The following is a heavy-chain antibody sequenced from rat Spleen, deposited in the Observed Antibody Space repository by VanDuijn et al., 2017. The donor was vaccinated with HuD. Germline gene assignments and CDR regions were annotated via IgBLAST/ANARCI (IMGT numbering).Heavy chain of an antibody. V-gene: IGHV2-32*01. CDR3: ARSYGGYTQHWFAY. J-gene: IGHJ3*01. Sequence: QMQLKESGPGLVQPSQTLSLTCTVSGLSLIRYHVHWVRLPPGKGLEWMGVMWSDGDTSYNSALKSRLSISRDTSKSQVFSQMNSLQTDDTAIYFCARSYGGYTQHWFAYWGQGTLVTVSS. CDR2: MWSDGDT. CDR1: GLSLIRYH. D-gene: IGHD1-11*01.